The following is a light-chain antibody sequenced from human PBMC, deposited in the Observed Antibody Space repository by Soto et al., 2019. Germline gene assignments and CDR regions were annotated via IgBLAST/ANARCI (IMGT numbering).Light chain of an antibody. CDR2: ATS. J-gene: IGKJ1*01. Sequence: EIVLTQSPGTLSLSPGETATLSCRASQTVNSDYLAWFQQRPGQAPRLLIFATSRRATDIPDRFSGSGSGTDFTLTISSLQPDDFATYYCQHYNSYSEAFGQGTKVDIK. CDR1: QTVNSDY. V-gene: IGKV3-20*01. CDR3: QHYNSYSEA.